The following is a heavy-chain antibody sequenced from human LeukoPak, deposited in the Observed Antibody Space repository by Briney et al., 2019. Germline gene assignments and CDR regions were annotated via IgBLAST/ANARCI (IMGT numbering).Heavy chain of an antibody. CDR1: GDSISVHY. Sequence: SETLSLTCSVSGDSISVHYWWAWIRQPPGKGLEWIGYSYHSGTSTSYNPSLRSRATISIDASRNQFSLKLSSVTAADTAVYYCARDSRGGGPDFDYWGQGILVTVSS. D-gene: IGHD3-16*01. V-gene: IGHV4-59*11. CDR3: ARDSRGGGPDFDY. CDR2: SYHSGTST. J-gene: IGHJ4*02.